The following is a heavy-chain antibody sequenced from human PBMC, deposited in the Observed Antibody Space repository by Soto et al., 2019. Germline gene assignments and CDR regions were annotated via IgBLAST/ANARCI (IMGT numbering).Heavy chain of an antibody. CDR1: GFTFSSRW. V-gene: IGHV3-7*02. CDR2: IKQDENGK. Sequence: EVQLVESGGGLVQPGGSLRLSCEASGFTFSSRWMTWVRQGPGKGLEWVANIKQDENGKDYVDSVKGRFTISRDNAKNSLYLQLNSVRAEDPAVYYCATHDGPAAAGLVLDFWGQGTLVTVSS. CDR3: ATHDGPAAAGLVLDF. J-gene: IGHJ4*02. D-gene: IGHD6-13*01.